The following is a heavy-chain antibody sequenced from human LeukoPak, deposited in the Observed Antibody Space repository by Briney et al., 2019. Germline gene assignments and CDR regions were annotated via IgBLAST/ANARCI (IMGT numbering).Heavy chain of an antibody. CDR1: GGTFSSYA. V-gene: IGHV1-18*01. CDR2: ISAYNGNT. J-gene: IGHJ5*02. Sequence: ASVKVSCKASGGTFSSYAISWVRQAPGQGLEWMGWISAYNGNTNYAQKLQGRVTMTTDTSTSTAYMELRSLRSDDTAVYYCARGDDYSVKFDPWGQGTLVTVSS. CDR3: ARGDDYSVKFDP. D-gene: IGHD4-11*01.